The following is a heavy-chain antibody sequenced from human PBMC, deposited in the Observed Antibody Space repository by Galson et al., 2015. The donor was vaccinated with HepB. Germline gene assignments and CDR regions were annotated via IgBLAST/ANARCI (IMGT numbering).Heavy chain of an antibody. CDR2: ISRSGGST. CDR3: AKTQSSGWYGEDYYFDY. D-gene: IGHD6-19*01. Sequence: SLRLSCAASGFTFSSYAMSWVRQAPGKGLEWVSAISRSGGSTYYADSVKGRFTISRDNSKNTLYLQMNSLRAEDTAVYYCAKTQSSGWYGEDYYFDYWGQGTLVTVSS. CDR1: GFTFSSYA. V-gene: IGHV3-23*01. J-gene: IGHJ4*02.